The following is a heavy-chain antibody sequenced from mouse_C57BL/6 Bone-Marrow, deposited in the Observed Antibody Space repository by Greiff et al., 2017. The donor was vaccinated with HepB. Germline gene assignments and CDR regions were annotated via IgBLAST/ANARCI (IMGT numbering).Heavy chain of an antibody. CDR1: GFTFSDYG. CDR2: ISSGSSTI. Sequence: DVHLVESGGGLVKPGGSLKLSCAASGFTFSDYGMHWVRQAPEKGLEWVAYISSGSSTIYYADTVKGRFTISRDNAKNTLFLQMTSLRSEDTAMYYCAKIYYYGSSYPYWGQGTLVTVSA. V-gene: IGHV5-17*01. CDR3: AKIYYYGSSYPY. J-gene: IGHJ3*01. D-gene: IGHD1-1*01.